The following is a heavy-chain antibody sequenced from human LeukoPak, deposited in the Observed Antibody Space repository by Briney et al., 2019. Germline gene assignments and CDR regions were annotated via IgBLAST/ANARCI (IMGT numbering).Heavy chain of an antibody. J-gene: IGHJ4*02. CDR2: INPNSGGT. CDR1: GYTFTGYY. D-gene: IGHD2-21*02. CDR3: ARDPTVVVVTAIPYFDY. Sequence: ASVKVSCKASGYTFTGYYMHWVRQAPGQGLEWMGWINPNSGGTNYAQKFQGRVTMTRDTSISTAYMELSRLRSDDTAVYYCARDPTVVVVTAIPYFDYWGQGTMVAVSS. V-gene: IGHV1-2*02.